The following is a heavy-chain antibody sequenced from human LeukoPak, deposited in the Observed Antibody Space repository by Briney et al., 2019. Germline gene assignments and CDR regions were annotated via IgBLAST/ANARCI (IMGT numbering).Heavy chain of an antibody. CDR2: ISSSGSTI. Sequence: GGSLRLPCAASGFTFSDYYMSWIRQAPGKGLEWVSYISSSGSTIYYADSVKGRFTISRDNAKNSLYLQMNSLRAEDTAVYYCARDAPCYGVGSTAIAVAGTAGGYYYYGMDVWGQGTTVTVSS. J-gene: IGHJ6*02. CDR1: GFTFSDYY. CDR3: ARDAPCYGVGSTAIAVAGTAGGYYYYGMDV. V-gene: IGHV3-11*01. D-gene: IGHD6-19*01.